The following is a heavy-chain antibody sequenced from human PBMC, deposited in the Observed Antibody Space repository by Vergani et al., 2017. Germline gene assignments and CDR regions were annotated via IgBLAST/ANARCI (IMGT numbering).Heavy chain of an antibody. CDR1: GGSISSGSYY. J-gene: IGHJ5*02. D-gene: IGHD2-2*02. CDR3: ARDKGWVGLGYCSSTSCYTGWFDP. CDR2: IYTSGST. V-gene: IGHV4-61*02. Sequence: QVQLQESGPGLVKPSQTLSLTCTVSGGSISSGSYYWSWIRQPAGKGLEWIGRIYTSGSTNYNPSLKSRVTISVDTSKNQFSLKLSSVTAADTAVYYCARDKGWVGLGYCSSTSCYTGWFDPWGQGTLVTVSS.